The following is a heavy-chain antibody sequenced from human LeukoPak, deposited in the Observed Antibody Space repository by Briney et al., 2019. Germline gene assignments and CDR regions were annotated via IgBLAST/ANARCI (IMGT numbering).Heavy chain of an antibody. CDR1: EFTVSTNY. CDR2: VYYDGNT. Sequence: GGSLRLSCAASEFTVSTNYMNWVRQAPGKGLEWVSVVYYDGNTYYADSVKGRFTISRDSSKNTLYLQMNSLRAEDTAVYYCTRGWAIGEFLSLGDCRGQGTLVTVSS. D-gene: IGHD3-10*01. J-gene: IGHJ4*02. V-gene: IGHV3-53*01. CDR3: TRGWAIGEFLSLGDC.